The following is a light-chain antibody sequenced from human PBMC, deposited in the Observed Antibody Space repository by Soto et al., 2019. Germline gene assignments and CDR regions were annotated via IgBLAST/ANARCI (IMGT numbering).Light chain of an antibody. CDR1: QSVTSDF. CDR3: QQYDNWPPT. Sequence: EIVLTQSPGALSLSPGERATLSCRASQSVTSDFLAWYQQRPGQSPRLLIFGATRRATGSPDRFTGSGSGTELTLTINSLQSEDFVVYYCQQYDNWPPTFGQGTRLEIK. J-gene: IGKJ5*01. CDR2: GAT. V-gene: IGKV3-20*01.